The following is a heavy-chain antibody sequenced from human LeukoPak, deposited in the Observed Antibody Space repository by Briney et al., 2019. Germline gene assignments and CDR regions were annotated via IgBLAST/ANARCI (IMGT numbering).Heavy chain of an antibody. CDR1: GGSFSGCY. CDR3: ARGPGSSGYCSTTICYTDAFDV. Sequence: SETLSLTCAVYGGSFSGCYWSWIRQPPGKGLEWIGEINHSGSTNYNPSLKSRVTISVDTSKNQFSLKLSSVTAADTAMYYCARGPGSSGYCSTTICYTDAFDVWGQGTMVTVSS. D-gene: IGHD2-2*02. V-gene: IGHV4-34*01. CDR2: INHSGST. J-gene: IGHJ3*01.